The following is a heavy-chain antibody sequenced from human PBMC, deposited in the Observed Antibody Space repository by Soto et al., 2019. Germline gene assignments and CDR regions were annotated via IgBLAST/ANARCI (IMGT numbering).Heavy chain of an antibody. D-gene: IGHD3-10*01. CDR1: GVTFNRCG. CDR3: ARDTCFGDLLYLDD. Sequence: QVQLVESGGGVVQPGRSLRLSCVASGVTFNRCGFHWVRQATGKGREWVAVIWFDGSNKYYADSVKGRFTISRDDSKSTLYLQMNSLRAEDTAVYFCARDTCFGDLLYLDDWGQGTPVTVSS. V-gene: IGHV3-33*01. CDR2: IWFDGSNK. J-gene: IGHJ4*02.